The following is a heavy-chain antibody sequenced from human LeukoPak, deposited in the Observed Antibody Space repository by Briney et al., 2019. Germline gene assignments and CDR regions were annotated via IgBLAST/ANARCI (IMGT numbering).Heavy chain of an antibody. CDR1: GFTFSSYA. D-gene: IGHD4-11*01. V-gene: IGHV3-23*01. CDR2: ISGSGGNT. Sequence: GGSLRLSCAASGFTFSSYAMSWVRQAPGKGLEWVSLISGSGGNTYYADSVKGRFTISRDNSKNTLYLQMNSLRADDTAVYYCAKDDPNDYMPWIYWGQGTLATVSS. CDR3: AKDDPNDYMPWIY. J-gene: IGHJ4*02.